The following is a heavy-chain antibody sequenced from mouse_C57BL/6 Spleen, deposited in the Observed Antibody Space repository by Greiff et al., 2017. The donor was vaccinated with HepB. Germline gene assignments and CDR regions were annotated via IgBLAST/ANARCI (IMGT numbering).Heavy chain of an antibody. Sequence: EVMLVESEGGLVQPGSSMKLSCTASGFTFSDYYMAWVRQVPEKGLEWVANINYDGSSTYYLDSLKSRFIISRDNAKNILYLQMSSLKSEDTATYYCARGGITTVPLDYWGQGTTLTVSS. J-gene: IGHJ2*01. V-gene: IGHV5-16*01. CDR3: ARGGITTVPLDY. D-gene: IGHD1-1*01. CDR2: INYDGSST. CDR1: GFTFSDYY.